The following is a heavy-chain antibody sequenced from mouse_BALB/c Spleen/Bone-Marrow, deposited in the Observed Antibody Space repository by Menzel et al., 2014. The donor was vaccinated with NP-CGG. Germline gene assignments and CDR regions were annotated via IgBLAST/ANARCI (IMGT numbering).Heavy chain of an antibody. CDR2: IFPGTVTP. Sequence: VMLVESGAELVKPGASVKLSCKTSGYTFTSYWIQWVKQRPGQGLGRIGEIFPGTVTPYYNEKFKGKATLTIDTSSSTASMQLSSLTSEDSAVYFCARRGYGYLDYWGQGTTLTVSS. CDR1: GYTFTSYW. V-gene: IGHV1S132*01. J-gene: IGHJ2*01. D-gene: IGHD2-10*02. CDR3: ARRGYGYLDY.